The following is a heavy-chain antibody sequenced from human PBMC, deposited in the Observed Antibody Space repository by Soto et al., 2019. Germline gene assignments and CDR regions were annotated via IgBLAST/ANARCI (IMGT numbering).Heavy chain of an antibody. CDR3: ATTVEWLSNFDY. CDR2: ISSSSSYI. V-gene: IGHV3-21*01. CDR1: GFTFSSYS. Sequence: GGSLRLSCAASGFTFSSYSMNWVRQAPGKGLEWVSSISSSSSYIYYADSVKGRFTISRDNAKNSLYLQMNSLRAEDTAVYYCATTVEWLSNFDYWGQGTLVTVSS. J-gene: IGHJ4*02. D-gene: IGHD3-3*01.